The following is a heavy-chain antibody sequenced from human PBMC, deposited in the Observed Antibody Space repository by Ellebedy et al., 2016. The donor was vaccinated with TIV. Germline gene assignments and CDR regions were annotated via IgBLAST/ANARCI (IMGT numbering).Heavy chain of an antibody. J-gene: IGHJ2*01. Sequence: ASVKVSCKASGYTFSSYGMSWVRQAPGQGLEWMGWISGHSGDIKYAQKFQGRVTMTTDTSTSTVYMELRNLSSDDTAMYYCARSAQDFDWLLSHWYFDLWGRGTLITVSS. V-gene: IGHV1-18*01. CDR1: GYTFSSYG. CDR2: ISGHSGDI. CDR3: ARSAQDFDWLLSHWYFDL. D-gene: IGHD3-9*01.